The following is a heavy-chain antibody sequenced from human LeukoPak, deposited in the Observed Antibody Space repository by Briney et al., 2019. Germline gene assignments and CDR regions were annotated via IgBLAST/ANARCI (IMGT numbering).Heavy chain of an antibody. Sequence: SETLSLTCTVAAGSISSSYWSWIRQSAGKGLEWIGRIYSSGTTNYNPSLKSRVTMSVDTSKNQFSLKLTSVTAADTAVYHCARGPWFNAFDIWGQGTMVTVS. V-gene: IGHV4-4*07. CDR1: AGSISSSY. D-gene: IGHD3-10*01. J-gene: IGHJ3*02. CDR2: IYSSGTT. CDR3: ARGPWFNAFDI.